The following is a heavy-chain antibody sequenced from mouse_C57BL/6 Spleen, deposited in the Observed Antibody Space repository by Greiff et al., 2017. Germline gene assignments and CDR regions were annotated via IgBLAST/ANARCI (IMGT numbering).Heavy chain of an antibody. CDR2: ISGGGGNT. V-gene: IGHV5-9*01. CDR1: GFTFSSYT. CDR3: SRRELYYGSSPYYYAMDY. J-gene: IGHJ4*01. D-gene: IGHD1-1*01. Sequence: EVQVVESGGGLVKPGGSLKLSCAASGFTFSSYTMSWVRQTPEKRLEWVATISGGGGNTYYPDSVKGRFTISRDNAKNTLYLQMSSLRSEDTALYYCSRRELYYGSSPYYYAMDYWGQGTSVTVSS.